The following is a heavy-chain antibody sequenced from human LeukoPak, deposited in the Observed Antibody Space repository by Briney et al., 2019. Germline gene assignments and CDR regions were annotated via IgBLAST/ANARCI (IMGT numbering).Heavy chain of an antibody. Sequence: SETLSLTCAVYGGSFSGYYCSWIRQLPGKGLEWIGEINHSGSTNYNPSLKSRVTISVDTSKNQFSLKLSSVTAADTAVYYCARGLDVVVPYLDVWGKGTTVTVSS. CDR1: GGSFSGYY. V-gene: IGHV4-34*01. D-gene: IGHD2-2*01. J-gene: IGHJ6*03. CDR3: ARGLDVVVPYLDV. CDR2: INHSGST.